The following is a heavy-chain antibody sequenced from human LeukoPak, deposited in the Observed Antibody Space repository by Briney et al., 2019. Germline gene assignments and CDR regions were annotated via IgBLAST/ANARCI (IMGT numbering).Heavy chain of an antibody. J-gene: IGHJ5*02. CDR1: GGSISSYY. D-gene: IGHD6-13*01. CDR3: ARVKGIGAVGKNWFDP. Sequence: PSETLSLTCTVSGGSISSYYWSWIRQPAGKGLEWIGRIYTNGSTNYNPSLKGRVTVSVDTSKNQFSLKLPSVTAADTAVYYCARVKGIGAVGKNWFDPWGQGTLVSVSS. V-gene: IGHV4-4*07. CDR2: IYTNGST.